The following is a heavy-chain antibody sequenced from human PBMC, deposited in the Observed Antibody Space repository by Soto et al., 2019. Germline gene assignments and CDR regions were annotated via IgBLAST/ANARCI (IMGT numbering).Heavy chain of an antibody. Sequence: ASETLSLTCAVYGGSFSGYCWSWIRQPPGKGLEWIGEINHSGRTNYNPSLKSRVTISVDTSKRQFSLKLSSETAADTAVYYCAIGRKYYDFWCGYSHPRYYFNYWGQGTLVTVSS. J-gene: IGHJ4*01. CDR3: AIGRKYYDFWCGYSHPRYYFNY. V-gene: IGHV4-34*01. CDR1: GGSFSGYC. D-gene: IGHD3-3*01. CDR2: INHSGRT.